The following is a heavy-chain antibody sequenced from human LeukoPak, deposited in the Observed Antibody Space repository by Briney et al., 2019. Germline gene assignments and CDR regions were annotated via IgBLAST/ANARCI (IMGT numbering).Heavy chain of an antibody. CDR1: GYTFTSYA. Sequence: ASVKVSCKASGYTFTSYAMHWVRQAPGQRLEWMGWINAGNGNTKYSQKFQGRVTMTTDTSTSTAYMELRSLRSDDTAVYYCASRFGEGDYWGQGTLVTVSS. D-gene: IGHD3-10*01. V-gene: IGHV1-3*01. CDR3: ASRFGEGDY. CDR2: INAGNGNT. J-gene: IGHJ4*02.